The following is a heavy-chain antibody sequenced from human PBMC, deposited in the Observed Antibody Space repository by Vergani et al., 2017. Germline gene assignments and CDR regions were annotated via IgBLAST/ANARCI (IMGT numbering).Heavy chain of an antibody. CDR3: AIDAPRITMVRGVIFAFDI. D-gene: IGHD3-10*01. J-gene: IGHJ3*02. Sequence: QVQLVQSGAEVKKPGASVKVSCKASGYTFTSYGISWVRQAPGQGLEWMGWISAYNGNTNYAQKLQGRVTMTTDTSTSTAYMELRSLRSDDTAVYYCAIDAPRITMVRGVIFAFDIWGQGTMVTVSS. CDR2: ISAYNGNT. CDR1: GYTFTSYG. V-gene: IGHV1-18*01.